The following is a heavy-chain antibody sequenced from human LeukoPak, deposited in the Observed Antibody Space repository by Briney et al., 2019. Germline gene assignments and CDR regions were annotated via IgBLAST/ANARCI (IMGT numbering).Heavy chain of an antibody. CDR1: GGSFSGYY. V-gene: IGHV4-34*01. D-gene: IGHD3-22*01. CDR2: INHSGST. J-gene: IGHJ5*02. CDR3: ARGRYYYDSSGYYRRKGNWFDP. Sequence: PSETLSLTCAVYGGSFSGYYWSWIRQPPGKGLEWIGEINHSGSTNYNPSLKSRVTISVDTSKNQFSLKLSSVTAADTAVYYCARGRYYYDSSGYYRRKGNWFDPWGQGTLVTVSS.